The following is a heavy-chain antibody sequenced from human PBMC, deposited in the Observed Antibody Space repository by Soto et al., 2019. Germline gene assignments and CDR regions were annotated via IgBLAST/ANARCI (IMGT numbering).Heavy chain of an antibody. J-gene: IGHJ6*02. Sequence: GGSLRLSCVASAFTFNNFPMHWVRQAPGKGLQWLASITTTSTYKYYADSVKGRFSISRDNAKNSLYLELTNLRSEDTAVYYCAREKCSSTSCNHGMDVWGRGTTVTVSS. CDR1: AFTFNNFP. V-gene: IGHV3-21*01. CDR2: ITTTSTYK. CDR3: AREKCSSTSCNHGMDV. D-gene: IGHD2-2*01.